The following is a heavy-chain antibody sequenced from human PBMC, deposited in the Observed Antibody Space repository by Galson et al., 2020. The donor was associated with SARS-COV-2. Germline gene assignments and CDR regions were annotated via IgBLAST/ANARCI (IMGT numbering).Heavy chain of an antibody. J-gene: IGHJ6*02. CDR3: ARSPKYYDGSGVMDF. CDR1: GGSISSGSYY. V-gene: IGHV4-61*02. D-gene: IGHD3-10*01. Sequence: SETLSLTCTVSGGSISSGSYYWSWLRQPAGKGLEWIGRIYTSGSTNYNPSLKSRVTISVDTSKNQFSLKPRAVTAADTAVYYCARSPKYYDGSGVMDFWGQGTTVTVSS. CDR2: IYTSGST.